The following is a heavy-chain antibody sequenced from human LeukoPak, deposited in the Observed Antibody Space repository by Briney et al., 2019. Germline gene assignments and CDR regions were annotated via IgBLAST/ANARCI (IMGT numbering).Heavy chain of an antibody. CDR3: ARVIPPDYDILTGHNWFDP. CDR1: GFTFSIYW. J-gene: IGHJ5*02. CDR2: IREDGNEK. V-gene: IGHV3-7*01. Sequence: GGSLRLSCATSGFTFSIYWMSWVRQAPGKGLEWVANIREDGNEKYYVDSVKGRFTISRDNPKNSLYLQMNSLRAEDTAVYYCARVIPPDYDILTGHNWFDPWGQGTLVTVSS. D-gene: IGHD3-9*01.